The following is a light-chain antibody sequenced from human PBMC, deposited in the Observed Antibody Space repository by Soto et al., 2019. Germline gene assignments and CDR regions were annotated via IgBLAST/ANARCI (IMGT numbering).Light chain of an antibody. V-gene: IGLV1-40*01. Sequence: QSVLTQPPSVSWAPGQRVTISCTGGSSNIGAGYHVHLYQQLPRTAPKLLIFDNNNRPSGVPDRFSGSKSGTSASMAITGLQAEDEADYYCLSYDSSLSAYVFGTGTKVTVL. CDR2: DNN. CDR1: SSNIGAGYH. J-gene: IGLJ1*01. CDR3: LSYDSSLSAYV.